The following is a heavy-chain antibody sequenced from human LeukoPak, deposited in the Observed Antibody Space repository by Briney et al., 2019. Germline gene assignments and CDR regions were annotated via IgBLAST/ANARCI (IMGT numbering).Heavy chain of an antibody. CDR1: GFTFSAYA. J-gene: IGHJ4*02. V-gene: IGHV3-48*02. D-gene: IGHD5-12*01. CDR2: ITSSSSTI. CDR3: GRLRPGYDFDY. Sequence: GGSLRLSCAASGFTFSAYAMNWVRQAPGKGLEWVSYITSSSSTIYYADSVKGRFTISRDDAKNSLYLQLNSLRDDDTAVYYCGRLRPGYDFDYWGQGTMVTVSS.